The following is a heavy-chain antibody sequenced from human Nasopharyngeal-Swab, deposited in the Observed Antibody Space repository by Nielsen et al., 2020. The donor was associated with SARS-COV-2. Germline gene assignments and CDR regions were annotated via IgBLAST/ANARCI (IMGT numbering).Heavy chain of an antibody. CDR1: GFTFSGYA. CDR2: ISSNGGST. J-gene: IGHJ4*02. V-gene: IGHV3-64D*06. CDR3: VKGRAGFDPSYFDY. Sequence: GESLKISCSASGFTFSGYAMHWVRQAPGKGLEYVSAISSNGGSTYYADSVKGRFTISRDNSKNTLYLQMSSLRAEDTAVYYCVKGRAGFDPSYFDYWGQGTLVTVSS.